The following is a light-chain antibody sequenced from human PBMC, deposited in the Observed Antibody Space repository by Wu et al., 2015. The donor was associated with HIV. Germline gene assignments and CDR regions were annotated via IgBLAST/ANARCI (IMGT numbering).Light chain of an antibody. Sequence: EIVMTQSPATLSVSPGERATLSCRASQSISSNLAWYQQKPGQAPRLLIYGASPRATGIPARFSGSGSGTDFTLTISSLEPEDFAVYYCQQRSNWPPGFTFGPGTKVDIK. CDR1: QSISSN. J-gene: IGKJ3*01. CDR3: QQRSNWPPGFT. CDR2: GAS. V-gene: IGKV3-15*01.